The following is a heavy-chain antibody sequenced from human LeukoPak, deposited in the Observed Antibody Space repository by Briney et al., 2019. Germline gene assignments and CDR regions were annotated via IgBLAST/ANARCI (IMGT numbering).Heavy chain of an antibody. J-gene: IGHJ5*02. CDR2: ISYDGSNK. CDR3: ARARIAVAGTPFWFDP. V-gene: IGHV3-30*01. D-gene: IGHD6-19*01. CDR1: GFTFSSYA. Sequence: GGSLRLSCAASGFTFSSYAMHWVRQAPGKGLEWVAVISYDGSNKYYADSVKGRFTISRDNSKNTLYLQMNSLRAEDTAVYYCARARIAVAGTPFWFDPWGQGTLVTVSS.